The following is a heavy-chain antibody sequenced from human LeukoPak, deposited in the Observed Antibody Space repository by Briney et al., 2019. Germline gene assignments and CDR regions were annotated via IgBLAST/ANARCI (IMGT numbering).Heavy chain of an antibody. CDR2: IYYSGST. Sequence: PSETLSLTCAVYGGSFSGYYWSWIRQPPGKGLEWIGYIYYSGSTNYNPSLKSRVTISVDTSKNQFSLKLSSVTAADTAVYYCARDYYYDSSGVIWGQGTMVTVSS. CDR3: ARDYYYDSSGVI. CDR1: GGSFSGYY. J-gene: IGHJ3*02. D-gene: IGHD3-22*01. V-gene: IGHV4-59*01.